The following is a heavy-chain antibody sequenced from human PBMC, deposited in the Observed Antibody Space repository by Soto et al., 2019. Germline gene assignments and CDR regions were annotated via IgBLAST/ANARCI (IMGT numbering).Heavy chain of an antibody. CDR1: GFNFNNYA. D-gene: IGHD2-21*02. Sequence: PGGSLRLSCAASGFNFNNYAMHWVRQAPGKGLEWVAVVSFDGSSTYYADSVKGRFTISRDSSNNTVSLQMNSLTNEDTAAYYCAKAGWGGDYYYFLDVWGQGTTVTVSS. V-gene: IGHV3-30*18. J-gene: IGHJ6*02. CDR3: AKAGWGGDYYYFLDV. CDR2: VSFDGSST.